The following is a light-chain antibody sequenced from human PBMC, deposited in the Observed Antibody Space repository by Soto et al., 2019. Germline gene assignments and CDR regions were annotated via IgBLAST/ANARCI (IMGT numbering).Light chain of an antibody. CDR1: RGSIASNY. V-gene: IGLV6-57*04. CDR3: QSYDSSNLHVV. J-gene: IGLJ2*01. Sequence: NFMLTQPHSVSESPGKTVTISCTRSRGSIASNYVQWYQQRPGSAPTTVIYEDNQRPSGVPDRFSGSIDSSSNSASLTISGLKTEDEADYYCQSYDSSNLHVVFGGGTKLTVL. CDR2: EDN.